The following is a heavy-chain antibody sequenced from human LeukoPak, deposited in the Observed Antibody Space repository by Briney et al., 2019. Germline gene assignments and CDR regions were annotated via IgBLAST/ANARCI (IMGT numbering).Heavy chain of an antibody. J-gene: IGHJ3*01. CDR3: AGGLVVPTAGDAFDV. V-gene: IGHV4-39*01. CDR2: IYYSGST. Sequence: SETLSLTCTVSGGSISSSSYFWGWIRQPPGKGLEWIGTIYYSGSTYYKSRVSVSVDTSKNQFSLKLSSVTAADTAVYFCAGGLVVPTAGDAFDVWGQGTMVTVSS. D-gene: IGHD2-2*01. CDR1: GGSISSSSYF.